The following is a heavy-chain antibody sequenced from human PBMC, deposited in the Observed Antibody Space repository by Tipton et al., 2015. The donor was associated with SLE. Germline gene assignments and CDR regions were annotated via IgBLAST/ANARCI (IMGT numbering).Heavy chain of an antibody. CDR3: ASLRQQLGNYFDY. Sequence: TLSLTCAVYGGSFSGYYWSWIRQPTGKGLEWIGEINHSGSTNHNPSLKSRFTISVDTSKNQFSLKLSSVTAADSAVYYCASLRQQLGNYFDYWGQGTLVTVSS. V-gene: IGHV4-34*01. CDR2: INHSGST. J-gene: IGHJ4*02. D-gene: IGHD6-13*01. CDR1: GGSFSGYY.